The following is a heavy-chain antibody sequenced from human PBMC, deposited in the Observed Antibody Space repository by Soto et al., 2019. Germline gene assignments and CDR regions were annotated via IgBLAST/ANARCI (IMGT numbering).Heavy chain of an antibody. V-gene: IGHV3-74*01. CDR2: INSDGSST. J-gene: IGHJ3*02. Sequence: GGSLRLSCAASGFTFSSYWMHWVRQAPGKGLVWVSRINSDGSSTSYADSVKGRFTISRDNAKNTLYLQMNSLRAEDTAVYYCARVSSISLSGSYWDAFDIWGQGTMVTVS. CDR3: ARVSSISLSGSYWDAFDI. D-gene: IGHD1-26*01. CDR1: GFTFSSYW.